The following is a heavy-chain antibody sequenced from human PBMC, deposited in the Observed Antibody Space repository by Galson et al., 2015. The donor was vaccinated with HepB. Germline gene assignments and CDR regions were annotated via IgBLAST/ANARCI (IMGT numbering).Heavy chain of an antibody. CDR1: GYTFTGYY. Sequence: SVKVSCKASGYTFTGYYMHWVRQAPGQGLEWMGWISPNSGGTNYAQKFQGGVTMTRDTSISTAYMELSRLRSDDTAVYYCARSGMRCSSTSCYSYYYGMDVWGQGTTVTVSS. J-gene: IGHJ6*02. D-gene: IGHD2-2*02. V-gene: IGHV1-2*02. CDR2: ISPNSGGT. CDR3: ARSGMRCSSTSCYSYYYGMDV.